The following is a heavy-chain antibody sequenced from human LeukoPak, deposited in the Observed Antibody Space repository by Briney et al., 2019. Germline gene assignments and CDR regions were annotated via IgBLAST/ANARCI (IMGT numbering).Heavy chain of an antibody. CDR2: INQDASEI. CDR1: GFTFSTYW. CDR3: ATDRDNSDWQKRFDS. D-gene: IGHD2-21*02. V-gene: IGHV3-7*01. Sequence: GGSLRLSCAASGFTFSTYWMNWYRQAPGKGLEWVGNINQDASEINYVDSVRGRFTISRDSAKNSLHLQMNSLRAEDTAVYYCATDRDNSDWQKRFDSWGQGTLVTVSS. J-gene: IGHJ4*02.